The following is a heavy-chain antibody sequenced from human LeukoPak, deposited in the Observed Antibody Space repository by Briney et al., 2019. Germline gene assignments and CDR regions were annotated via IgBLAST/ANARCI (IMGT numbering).Heavy chain of an antibody. Sequence: GGSLRLSCAASGFTFSRFALSWVRQAPGKGLEWVSGISGSGGSAYYADSVKGRFTISRDNSRNTLYLQMNTLRAEDTAVYYCAKDREYSYVYDAFDIWGQGTLVTVSS. CDR1: GFTFSRFA. CDR2: ISGSGGSA. D-gene: IGHD3-16*01. CDR3: AKDREYSYVYDAFDI. V-gene: IGHV3-23*01. J-gene: IGHJ3*02.